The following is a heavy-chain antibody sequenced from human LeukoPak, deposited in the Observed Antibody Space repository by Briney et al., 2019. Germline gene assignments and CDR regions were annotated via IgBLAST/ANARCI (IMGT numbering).Heavy chain of an antibody. V-gene: IGHV3-74*01. CDR2: INSDGSTT. CDR1: GFTFSSYW. CDR3: ARDGFGNPLGY. Sequence: GGSLRLSCAASGFTFSSYWVHWVRQAPGKGLVWVSRINSDGSTTIYADSVKGRFTISRDNAKNTLYLQMNSLRAEDTAVYYCARDGFGNPLGYWGQGALVTVSS. J-gene: IGHJ4*02. D-gene: IGHD4-23*01.